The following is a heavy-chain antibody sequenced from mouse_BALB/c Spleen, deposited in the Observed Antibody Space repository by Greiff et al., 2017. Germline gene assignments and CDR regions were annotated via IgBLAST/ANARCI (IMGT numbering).Heavy chain of an antibody. CDR3: TRESMDY. CDR2: IDPETGGT. J-gene: IGHJ4*01. Sequence: VQLQQSGAELVRPGASVTLSCKASGYTFTDYEMHWMKQTPVHGLEWIGSIDPETGGTAYNQKFKGKATLTADKSSSTAYMELRSLTSEDSAVYYCTRESMDYWGQGTSVTVSS. V-gene: IGHV1-15*01. CDR1: GYTFTDYE.